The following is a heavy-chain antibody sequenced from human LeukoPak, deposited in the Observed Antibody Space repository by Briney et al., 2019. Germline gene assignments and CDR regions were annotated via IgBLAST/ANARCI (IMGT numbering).Heavy chain of an antibody. CDR3: AKEGCSGGSCYLDY. CDR1: GVTFSSYA. CDR2: ISGSGGST. J-gene: IGHJ4*02. Sequence: PGGSLRLSCAASGVTFSSYAMSWVRQAPGKGLEWVSAISGSGGSTYYADSVKGRFTISRDNAKNTLCLQMNSLRAEDTAVYYCAKEGCSGGSCYLDYWGQGTLVTVSS. D-gene: IGHD2-15*01. V-gene: IGHV3-23*01.